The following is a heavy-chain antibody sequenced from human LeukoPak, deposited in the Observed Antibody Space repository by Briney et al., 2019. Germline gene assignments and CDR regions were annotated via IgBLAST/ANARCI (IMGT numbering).Heavy chain of an antibody. V-gene: IGHV4-39*07. CDR2: IYYSGIT. J-gene: IGHJ3*02. D-gene: IGHD3-9*01. Sequence: SETLSLTCTVSGGSISSSNYYWGWIRQPPGKGLEWIGSIYYSGITYYNPSLKSRVTMAVDTSKNQFSLNLSSVTAADTAVYYCARETFDVAPGAFDIWGQGTMVTVSS. CDR3: ARETFDVAPGAFDI. CDR1: GGSISSSNYY.